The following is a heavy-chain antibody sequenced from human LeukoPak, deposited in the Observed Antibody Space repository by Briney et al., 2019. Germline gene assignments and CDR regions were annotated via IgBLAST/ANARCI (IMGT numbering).Heavy chain of an antibody. CDR3: ARDKYCSGGSCSSAFDI. Sequence: GGSLRLSCAASGFTFSSYAMHWVRQAPGKGPEWVAVISYDGSNKYYADSVKGRFTISRDNSKSTLYLQMNSLRAEDTAVYYCARDKYCSGGSCSSAFDIWGQGTMVTVSS. V-gene: IGHV3-30*04. J-gene: IGHJ3*02. CDR2: ISYDGSNK. CDR1: GFTFSSYA. D-gene: IGHD2-15*01.